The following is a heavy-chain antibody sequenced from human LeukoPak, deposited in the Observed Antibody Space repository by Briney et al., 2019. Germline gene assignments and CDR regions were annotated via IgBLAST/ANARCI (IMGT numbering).Heavy chain of an antibody. CDR1: GFTFSSYW. J-gene: IGHJ6*03. D-gene: IGHD6-25*01. CDR2: INSDGSST. V-gene: IGHV3-74*01. Sequence: PGGSLRLSCAASGFTFSSYWMHWVRQAPGKGLVWVSRINSDGSSTNYADSVKGRFTISRDNAKNTLYLQMNSLRAEDTAVYYCARPPQRAASYYYYYYYMDVWAKGPRSPSP. CDR3: ARPPQRAASYYYYYYYMDV.